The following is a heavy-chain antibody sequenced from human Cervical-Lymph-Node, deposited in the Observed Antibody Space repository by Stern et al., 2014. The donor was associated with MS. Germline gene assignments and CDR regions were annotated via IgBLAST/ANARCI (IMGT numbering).Heavy chain of an antibody. CDR1: GFTFTDYY. CDR2: ISSSSTYS. J-gene: IGHJ4*02. D-gene: IGHD3-16*01. CDR3: ARDKGPAFD. Sequence: VQLEESGGDLVKPGGSLRLSCVASGFTFTDYYMSWIRQAPGKGLEWVSYISSSSTYSGYADSVKSRFTISRDNAKNSLYLQMNSLRADDTAVYYCARDKGPAFDWGQGTLVTVSS. V-gene: IGHV3-11*06.